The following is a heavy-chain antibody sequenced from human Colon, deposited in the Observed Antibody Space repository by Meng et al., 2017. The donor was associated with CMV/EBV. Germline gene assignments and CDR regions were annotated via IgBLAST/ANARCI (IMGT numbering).Heavy chain of an antibody. CDR1: GFTFSNHD. CDR2: IDTAGDT. Sequence: GESLKISCAASGFTFSNHDIHWVRQVPGDGLEWVTAIDTAGDTYYSASVKGRFTISRENAKNSLYLQMNNLRAGGTAVYYCAREIEKPGNWYFDLWGRGTLVTVSS. V-gene: IGHV3-13*01. D-gene: IGHD1-1*01. CDR3: AREIEKPGNWYFDL. J-gene: IGHJ2*01.